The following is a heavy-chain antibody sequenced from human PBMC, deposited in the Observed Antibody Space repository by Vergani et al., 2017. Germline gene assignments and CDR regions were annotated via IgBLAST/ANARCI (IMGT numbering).Heavy chain of an antibody. V-gene: IGHV4-30-2*01. Sequence: QLQLQESGSGLVKPSQTLSLTCAVSGGSISSGGYSWSWIRQPPGKGLEWIGYIYHSGSTYYNPSLKSRVTISVDRSKNQFSLKLSSVTASDTAVYYCAMGPVHGKRFGELKNYYYGMDVWGQGTSVTVSS. J-gene: IGHJ6*02. CDR3: AMGPVHGKRFGELKNYYYGMDV. CDR2: IYHSGST. D-gene: IGHD3-10*01. CDR1: GGSISSGGYS.